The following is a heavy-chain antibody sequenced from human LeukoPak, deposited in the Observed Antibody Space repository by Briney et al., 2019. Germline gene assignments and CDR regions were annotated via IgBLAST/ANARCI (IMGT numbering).Heavy chain of an antibody. Sequence: GGSLRLSCAASGFTFSSSSMNWVRQAPGKGLEWVSSISSSSSYIYYADSVKGRFTISRDNAKNSLYLQMNSLRAEDTAVYYCARDLSPAAAGSDAFDIWGQGTMVTVSS. CDR3: ARDLSPAAAGSDAFDI. V-gene: IGHV3-21*01. D-gene: IGHD6-13*01. CDR2: ISSSSSYI. J-gene: IGHJ3*02. CDR1: GFTFSSSS.